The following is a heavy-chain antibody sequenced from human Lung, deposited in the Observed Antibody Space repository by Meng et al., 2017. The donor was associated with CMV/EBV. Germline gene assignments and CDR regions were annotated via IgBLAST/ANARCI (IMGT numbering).Heavy chain of an antibody. CDR2: INAGNGDT. CDR1: TFTNYA. Sequence: TFTNYAMHWVPQTPRQRLGWMGWINAGNGDTKYSKKFQGRVVITTETSGSTAYMELSSLRSEDTAVYYCARDPPYFYDSNGFLSFDYWGQGTLVTVSS. D-gene: IGHD3-22*01. V-gene: IGHV1-3*01. J-gene: IGHJ4*02. CDR3: ARDPPYFYDSNGFLSFDY.